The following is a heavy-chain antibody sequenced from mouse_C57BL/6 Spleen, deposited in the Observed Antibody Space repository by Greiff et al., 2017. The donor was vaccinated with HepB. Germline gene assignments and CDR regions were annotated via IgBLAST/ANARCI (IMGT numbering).Heavy chain of an antibody. V-gene: IGHV6-3*01. CDR2: IRLKSDNYAT. Sequence: EVKVEESGGGLVQPGGSMKLSCVASGFTFSNYWMNWVRQSPEKGLEWVAQIRLKSDNYATHYAESVKGRFTISRDDSKSSVYLQMNNLRAEDTGIYYCTRGYYGSSFFYYAMDYWGQGTSVTVSS. J-gene: IGHJ4*01. CDR1: GFTFSNYW. D-gene: IGHD1-1*01. CDR3: TRGYYGSSFFYYAMDY.